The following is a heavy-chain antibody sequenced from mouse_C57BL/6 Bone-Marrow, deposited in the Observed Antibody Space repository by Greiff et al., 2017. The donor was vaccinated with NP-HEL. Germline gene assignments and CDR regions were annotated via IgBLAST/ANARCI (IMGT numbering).Heavy chain of an antibody. V-gene: IGHV1-82*01. Sequence: VQLQESGPELVKPGASVKISCKASGYAFSSSWMNWVKQRPGKGLEWIGRIYPGDGDTNYNGKFKGKATLTADKSSSTAYMQLSSLTSEDAAVYFCARGEGYDGVDYWGQGTTLTVSS. CDR3: ARGEGYDGVDY. D-gene: IGHD2-2*01. CDR2: IYPGDGDT. CDR1: GYAFSSSW. J-gene: IGHJ2*01.